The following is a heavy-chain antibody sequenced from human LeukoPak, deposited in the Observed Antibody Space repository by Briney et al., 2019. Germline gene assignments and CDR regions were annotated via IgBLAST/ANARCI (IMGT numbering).Heavy chain of an antibody. CDR3: ARDGDSSGWYSAFDI. CDR2: ISAYNGNT. D-gene: IGHD6-19*01. J-gene: IGHJ3*02. Sequence: ASVKVSCKSSVYTFTSYGISWVRQAPGQGLEWMGWISAYNGNTNYAQKLQGRVTMTTDTSTSTAYMELRSLRSDDTAVYYCARDGDSSGWYSAFDIWGQGTMVTVSS. CDR1: VYTFTSYG. V-gene: IGHV1-18*01.